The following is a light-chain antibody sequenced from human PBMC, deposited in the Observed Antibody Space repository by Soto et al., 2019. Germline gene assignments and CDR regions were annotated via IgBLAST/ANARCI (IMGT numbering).Light chain of an antibody. V-gene: IGKV1-9*01. Sequence: DIQLTQSPSFLSASVGARVTITCRASQGLSSYLAWYQQKPGKAPNLLIYAAFTLQSGVPSRFTVSGSGTDFTLPLSSLQPEDSATDDCQQFAISTTFGQGTKVDIK. J-gene: IGKJ1*01. CDR1: QGLSSY. CDR3: QQFAISTT. CDR2: AAF.